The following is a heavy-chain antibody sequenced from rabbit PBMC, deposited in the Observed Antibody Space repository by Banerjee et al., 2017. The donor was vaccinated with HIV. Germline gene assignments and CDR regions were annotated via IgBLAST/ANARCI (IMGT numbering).Heavy chain of an antibody. CDR3: ARDLTGVTGWNFNL. CDR2: IYTSSGNT. CDR1: GIDFSSYG. D-gene: IGHD7-1*01. J-gene: IGHJ4*01. V-gene: IGHV1S45*01. Sequence: QEQLVESGGGLVKPEGSLTLTCTASGIDFSSYGISWVRQAPGKGLEWIACIYTSSGNTVYATWAKGRFTISKTSWTTVTLQMTSLTAADTATYFCARDLTGVTGWNFNLWGPGTLVTVS.